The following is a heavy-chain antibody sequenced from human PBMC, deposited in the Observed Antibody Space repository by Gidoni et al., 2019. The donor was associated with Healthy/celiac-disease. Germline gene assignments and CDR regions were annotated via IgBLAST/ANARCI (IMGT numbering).Heavy chain of an antibody. D-gene: IGHD2-15*01. V-gene: IGHV4-34*01. CDR3: ARGSGGNTPAEYFQH. Sequence: QVQLQQWGAGLLKPSETLSLTCAVYGGSFSGYYWSWIRQPPGKGLEWIGEINHSGSTNYNPSLKSRVTISVDTSKNQFSLKLSSVTAADTAVYYCARGSGGNTPAEYFQHWGQGTLVTVSS. CDR1: GGSFSGYY. CDR2: INHSGST. J-gene: IGHJ1*01.